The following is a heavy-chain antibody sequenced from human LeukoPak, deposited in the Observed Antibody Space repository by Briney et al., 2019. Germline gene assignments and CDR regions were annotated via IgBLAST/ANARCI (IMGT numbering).Heavy chain of an antibody. Sequence: RTGGSLRLSCAASGFTFSSYGMHWVRQAPGKGLEWVAFIRYDGSNKYYADSVKGRFTISRDNSKNTLYLQMNSLRAEDTAVYYCAKGFYYYDSSGYDYWGQGTLVTASS. CDR2: IRYDGSNK. CDR3: AKGFYYYDSSGYDY. CDR1: GFTFSSYG. V-gene: IGHV3-30*02. J-gene: IGHJ4*02. D-gene: IGHD3-22*01.